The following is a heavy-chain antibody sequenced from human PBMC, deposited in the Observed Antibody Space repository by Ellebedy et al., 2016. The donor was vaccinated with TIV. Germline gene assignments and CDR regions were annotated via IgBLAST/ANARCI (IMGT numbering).Heavy chain of an antibody. V-gene: IGHV3-7*01. CDR2: IKKDGSEK. Sequence: GESLKISCAASGFTLSSYWMTWVRQAPGKGLEWVANIKKDGSEKYYVDSVKGRFTVSRDDAKNSLYLHMNSLKAEDTAVYYCVRTGRPWFDYWGQGTLVTVSS. D-gene: IGHD2-8*02. CDR1: GFTLSSYW. J-gene: IGHJ4*02. CDR3: VRTGRPWFDY.